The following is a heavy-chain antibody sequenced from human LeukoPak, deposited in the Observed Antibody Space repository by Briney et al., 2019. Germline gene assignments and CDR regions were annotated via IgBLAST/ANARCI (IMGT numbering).Heavy chain of an antibody. J-gene: IGHJ4*02. D-gene: IGHD1-26*01. V-gene: IGHV3-23*01. CDR2: ISEGGENT. CDR1: GFTFNNYA. Sequence: GGSLRLSCAASGFTFNNYAMNWVRQAPGKGLEWVSSISEGGENTHYADSVKGRFTISRGNSQSTLFLQMTSLRAEDTAVYYCAKQWVDCWGQGTLVTVSS. CDR3: AKQWVDC.